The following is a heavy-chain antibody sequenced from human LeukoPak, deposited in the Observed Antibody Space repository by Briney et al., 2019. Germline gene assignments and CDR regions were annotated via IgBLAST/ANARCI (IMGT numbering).Heavy chain of an antibody. Sequence: SQTLSLTCTVSGGSISSGDYYWSWIRQPPGKGLEWIGYIYYSGSTYYNPSLKSRVTISLDTSKNQFSLKLSSVTAADTAVYYCASGDILTGYPYWGQGTLVTVSS. D-gene: IGHD3-9*01. CDR2: IYYSGST. V-gene: IGHV4-30-4*08. CDR3: ASGDILTGYPY. CDR1: GGSISSGDYY. J-gene: IGHJ4*02.